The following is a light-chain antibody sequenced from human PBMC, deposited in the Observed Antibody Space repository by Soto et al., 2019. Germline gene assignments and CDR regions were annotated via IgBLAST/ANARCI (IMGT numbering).Light chain of an antibody. Sequence: QSVLTQPPSASGTPGQRVTISCSGSSSNVGSNYVYWYQQLPGTAPKLLIYSNNQRPSGVPDRFSGSKSGTSGSLGISGLRSEDEADYHCAAWDDSLSAVVFGGGTKLTVL. CDR2: SNN. CDR3: AAWDDSLSAVV. CDR1: SSNVGSNY. V-gene: IGLV1-47*01. J-gene: IGLJ2*01.